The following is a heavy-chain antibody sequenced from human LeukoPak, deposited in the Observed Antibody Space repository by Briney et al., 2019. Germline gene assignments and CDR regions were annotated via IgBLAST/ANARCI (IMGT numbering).Heavy chain of an antibody. V-gene: IGHV3-30*03. J-gene: IGHJ4*02. CDR2: ISFDGGNK. CDR1: GFTFSRYG. CDR3: ARAPQGIAVAAYDF. D-gene: IGHD6-19*01. Sequence: GGSLRLSCGASGFTFSRYGMHWVRQAPGKGLEWVAVISFDGGNKFYADSVEGRFTISRDNSKNTLDLQMSSLRTEDTAVYYCARAPQGIAVAAYDFWGQGTLVTVSS.